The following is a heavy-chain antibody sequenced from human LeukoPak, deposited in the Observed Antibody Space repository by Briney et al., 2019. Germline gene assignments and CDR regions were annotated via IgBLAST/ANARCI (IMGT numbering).Heavy chain of an antibody. J-gene: IGHJ6*03. D-gene: IGHD3-10*01. Sequence: PSETLSLTCTVSGGSISSSSYYWGWIRQPPGKGLEWIGSIYYSGSTNYNPSLKSRVTISVDTSKNQFSLKLSSVTAADTAVYYCARDRGIPSGYYYMDVWGKGTTVTVSS. CDR3: ARDRGIPSGYYYMDV. CDR2: IYYSGST. V-gene: IGHV4-39*07. CDR1: GGSISSSSYY.